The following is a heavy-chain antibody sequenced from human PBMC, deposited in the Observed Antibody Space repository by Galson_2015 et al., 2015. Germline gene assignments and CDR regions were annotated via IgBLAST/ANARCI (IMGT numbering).Heavy chain of an antibody. Sequence: ETLSLTCTVSGGSISSYYWSWIRQPPGKGLEWIGYIYYSGSTNYNPSLKSRVTISVDTSKNQFSLKLSSVTAADTAVYYCARGITGMVGYWGQGTLVTVSS. J-gene: IGHJ4*02. CDR1: GGSISSYY. V-gene: IGHV4-59*08. CDR2: IYYSGST. CDR3: ARGITGMVGY. D-gene: IGHD1-14*01.